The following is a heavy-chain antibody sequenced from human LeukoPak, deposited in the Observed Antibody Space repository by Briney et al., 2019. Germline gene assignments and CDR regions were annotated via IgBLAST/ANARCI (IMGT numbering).Heavy chain of an antibody. D-gene: IGHD1-26*01. J-gene: IGHJ3*02. CDR2: ISSSSSTI. CDR3: ARGGGSYYGAFDI. CDR1: GFTFSSYS. V-gene: IGHV3-48*01. Sequence: PGGSLRLSCAASGFTFSSYSMNWVRQAPGKGLEWVSYISSSSSTIYYADSVKGRFTISRDNAKNSLYLQMNSLRAEDTAVYYCARGGGSYYGAFDIWGQGTMVTVSS.